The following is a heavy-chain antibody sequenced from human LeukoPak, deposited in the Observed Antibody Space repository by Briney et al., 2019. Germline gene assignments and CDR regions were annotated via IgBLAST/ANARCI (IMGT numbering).Heavy chain of an antibody. V-gene: IGHV4-34*01. CDR2: INHSGST. J-gene: IGHJ4*02. Sequence: KPSETLSLTCTVSGGSISSYYWSWIRQPPGKGLEWIGEINHSGSTNYNPSLKSRVTISVDTSKNQFSLKLSSVTAADTAVYYCARGTYYDFWSGYSYFDYWGQGTLVTVSS. CDR1: GGSISSYY. CDR3: ARGTYYDFWSGYSYFDY. D-gene: IGHD3-3*01.